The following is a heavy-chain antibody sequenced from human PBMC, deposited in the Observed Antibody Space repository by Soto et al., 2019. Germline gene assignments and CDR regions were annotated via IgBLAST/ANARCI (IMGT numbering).Heavy chain of an antibody. V-gene: IGHV4-4*07. CDR2: IYTSGST. Sequence: SETLSLTCTVAGGSISSYYWSWIRQPAGKGLEWLGRIYTSGSTNYNSSLKSRVPMPVDQSKNQFSLKLSSGTAADTAVYYCGGVEGYSSSLIDDWGQGTLVTVSS. CDR3: GGVEGYSSSLIDD. CDR1: GGSISSYY. J-gene: IGHJ4*02. D-gene: IGHD6-6*01.